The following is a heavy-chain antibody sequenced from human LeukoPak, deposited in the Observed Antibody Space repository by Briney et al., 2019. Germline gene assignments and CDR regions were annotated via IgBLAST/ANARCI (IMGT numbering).Heavy chain of an antibody. CDR3: ARDFMYSITCAGC. Sequence: GGSLRLSCAASGFTFDDYAMHWVRQVPGKGLMWVSRIKTDGGSTSYADSVKGRFTISRDNAKNTLYLQMNSLRVEDTAVYYCARDFMYSITCAGCWGQGTLVTVSS. CDR2: IKTDGGST. V-gene: IGHV3-74*01. D-gene: IGHD6-13*01. CDR1: GFTFDDYA. J-gene: IGHJ4*02.